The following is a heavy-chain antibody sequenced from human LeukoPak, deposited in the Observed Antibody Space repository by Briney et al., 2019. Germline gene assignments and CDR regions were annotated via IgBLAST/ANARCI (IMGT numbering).Heavy chain of an antibody. J-gene: IGHJ3*02. CDR1: VFIFDDYA. Sequence: SGGSLSLFCAACVFIFDDYAMHWVRQAPGKGLVGVSGISWNRGSIGYADSVKGRFTISRDNAKNSLYLQMNSLRAEDTALYYCAKDVFWSGLDAFDIWGQGTMVTVSS. V-gene: IGHV3-9*01. CDR3: AKDVFWSGLDAFDI. CDR2: ISWNRGSI. D-gene: IGHD3-3*01.